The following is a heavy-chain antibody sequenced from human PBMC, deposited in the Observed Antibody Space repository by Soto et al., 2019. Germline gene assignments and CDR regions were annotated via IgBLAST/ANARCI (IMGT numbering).Heavy chain of an antibody. CDR1: GGSISKYY. Sequence: PSETLSLTCTFSGGSISKYYWSLIRQAPGKGLEWIGYISHTGSPKYNASLESRVTMSFDTSKSQFSLKLTSVTAADTAVYYCAGTVLQGIGPAGTFDYWGQGTLVTVSS. CDR2: ISHTGSP. V-gene: IGHV4-59*01. D-gene: IGHD6-13*01. CDR3: AGTVLQGIGPAGTFDY. J-gene: IGHJ4*02.